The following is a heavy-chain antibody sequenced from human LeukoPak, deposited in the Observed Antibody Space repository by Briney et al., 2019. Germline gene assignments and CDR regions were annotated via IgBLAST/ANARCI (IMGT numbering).Heavy chain of an antibody. V-gene: IGHV4-59*01. Sequence: PSETPSLTCTVSGGSISSYYWSWIRQPPGKGLEWIGYIYYSGSTNYSPSLKSRVTISVDTSKNQFSLKLSSVTAADTAVYYCARGVWGSSWDDAFDIWGQGTMVTVSS. J-gene: IGHJ3*02. CDR3: ARGVWGSSWDDAFDI. D-gene: IGHD6-13*01. CDR2: IYYSGST. CDR1: GGSISSYY.